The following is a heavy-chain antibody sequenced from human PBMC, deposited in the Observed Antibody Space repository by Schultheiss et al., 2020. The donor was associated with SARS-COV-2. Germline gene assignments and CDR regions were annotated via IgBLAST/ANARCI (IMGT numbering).Heavy chain of an antibody. Sequence: SETLSLTCTVSGGSISSYYWSWIRQPPGKGLEWIGYIYYSGSTYYNPSLKSRVTISLDTSKNQFSLKLSSVTAADTAVYYCARVGGHCSSTSCYADGWFDPWGQGTLVTVSS. CDR1: GGSISSYY. CDR2: IYYSGST. CDR3: ARVGGHCSSTSCYADGWFDP. D-gene: IGHD2-2*01. J-gene: IGHJ5*02. V-gene: IGHV4-59*08.